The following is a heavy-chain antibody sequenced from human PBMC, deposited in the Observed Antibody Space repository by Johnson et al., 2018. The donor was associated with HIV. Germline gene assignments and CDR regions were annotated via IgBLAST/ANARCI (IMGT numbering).Heavy chain of an antibody. J-gene: IGHJ3*02. D-gene: IGHD3-16*01. CDR2: ISGSGGST. Sequence: VQLVESGGGLVKPGGSLRLSCAASGFTFNNAWMSWVRQAPGKGLEWVSAISGSGGSTYYADSVKGRFTISRDNSKNTLYLQMNSLRAEDTAVYYCARGLTGEQVDIWGQGTMVTVSS. V-gene: IGHV3-23*04. CDR3: ARGLTGEQVDI. CDR1: GFTFNNAW.